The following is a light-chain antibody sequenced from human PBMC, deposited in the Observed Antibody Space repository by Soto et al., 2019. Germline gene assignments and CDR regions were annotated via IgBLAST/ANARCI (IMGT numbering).Light chain of an antibody. V-gene: IGKV1-5*01. J-gene: IGKJ2*01. CDR3: QQYNGYST. CDR1: RTISSW. CDR2: DGS. Sequence: DIQMTQSPSTLSASVGDRVTITCRASRTISSWLAWYQQRPGKAPKLLIYDGSNLETGVPSRFSGSRSDTEFTLTISSLQPDDVATYYCQQYNGYSTFAQGTYVDIK.